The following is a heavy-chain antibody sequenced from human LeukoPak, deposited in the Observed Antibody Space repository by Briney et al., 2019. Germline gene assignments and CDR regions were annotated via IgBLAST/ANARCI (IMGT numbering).Heavy chain of an antibody. V-gene: IGHV3-64*01. CDR2: ISSNGGST. D-gene: IGHD3-10*01. CDR3: ARVGYYGSGSYYAY. CDR1: GFTFSSYA. Sequence: GGSLRLSCAASGFTFSSYAMHWVRQARGKGLEYVSAISSNGGSTYYANSVKGRFTISRDNSKNTLYLQMGSPRADDMAVYYCARVGYYGSGSYYAYWGQGTLVTVSS. J-gene: IGHJ4*02.